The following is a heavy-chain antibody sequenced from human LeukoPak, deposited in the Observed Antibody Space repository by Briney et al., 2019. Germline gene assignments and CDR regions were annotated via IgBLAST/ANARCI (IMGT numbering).Heavy chain of an antibody. CDR1: GFTFSDYY. J-gene: IGHJ4*02. V-gene: IGHV3-11*04. D-gene: IGHD5-18*01. CDR3: ARVRYNSGYIFDF. CDR2: ISRSGSPI. Sequence: GGSLRLSCAASGFTFSDYYMSWIRQAPGKGLEWVSYISRSGSPIYYADSVRGRFTISRDNAKNSLYLQMSSLRAEDTAVYYCARVRYNSGYIFDFWGQGTLVTVSS.